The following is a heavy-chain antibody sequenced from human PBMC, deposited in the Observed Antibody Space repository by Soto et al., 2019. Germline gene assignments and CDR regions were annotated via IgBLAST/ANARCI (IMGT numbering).Heavy chain of an antibody. CDR2: IRTYNGNS. V-gene: IGHV1-18*01. CDR3: ARGDYGEY. Sequence: QVQLVQSGAEVKKPGASVKVSCKACGYSFTSLGISWVRQAPGQGPEWMGWIRTYNGNSWYAENLQGRVTMTTDTSTSTVYMELRSLRFDDTAVYYCARGDYGEYWGQGTLITVSS. J-gene: IGHJ4*02. CDR1: GYSFTSLG. D-gene: IGHD3-16*01.